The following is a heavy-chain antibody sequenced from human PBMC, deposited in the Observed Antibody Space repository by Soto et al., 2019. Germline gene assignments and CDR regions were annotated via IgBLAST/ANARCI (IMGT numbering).Heavy chain of an antibody. CDR2: IYPGDSDT. J-gene: IGHJ6*02. Sequence: GESLKISCKGSGYSFTSYWIGWVRQMPGKGLEWMGIIYPGDSDTRYSPSFQGQVTISADKSISTAYLQWSSLKASDTAMYYCARVLYSSYYYYGMAVWGQGTTVTVSS. CDR1: GYSFTSYW. V-gene: IGHV5-51*01. CDR3: ARVLYSSYYYYGMAV. D-gene: IGHD2-8*01.